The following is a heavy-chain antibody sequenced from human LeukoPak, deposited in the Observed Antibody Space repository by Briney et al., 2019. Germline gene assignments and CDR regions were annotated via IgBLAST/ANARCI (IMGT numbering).Heavy chain of an antibody. D-gene: IGHD3-10*01. Sequence: GESLKISCKGSGYSFTSYWIGWVRQMPGKGLEWMGIIHPGDTDTRYSPPFQGQVTISADKSISTAYLQWSSLKASDTAMYYCARRRTYYGSGNDYWGQGTLVTVSS. J-gene: IGHJ4*02. CDR3: ARRRTYYGSGNDY. CDR1: GYSFTSYW. V-gene: IGHV5-51*01. CDR2: IHPGDTDT.